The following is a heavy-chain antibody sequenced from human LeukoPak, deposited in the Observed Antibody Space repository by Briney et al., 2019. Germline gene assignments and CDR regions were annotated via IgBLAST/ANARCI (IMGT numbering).Heavy chain of an antibody. CDR2: IYYSGST. V-gene: IGHV4-59*01. D-gene: IGHD3-3*01. J-gene: IGHJ4*02. CDR1: GGSISSYY. Sequence: PSETLSLTCTVSGGSISSYYWSWIRQPPGKGLEWIGYIYYSGSTNYNPSLKSRVIISVDTSKNQFSLKLSPVTAADTAVYYCAGRSGYYTPTYFDYWGQGTLVTVSS. CDR3: AGRSGYYTPTYFDY.